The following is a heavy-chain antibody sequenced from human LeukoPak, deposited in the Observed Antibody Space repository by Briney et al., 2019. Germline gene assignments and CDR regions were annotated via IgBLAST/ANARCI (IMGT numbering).Heavy chain of an antibody. J-gene: IGHJ6*02. CDR1: GFTFSSYW. Sequence: AGGSLRLSCAGSGFTFSSYWMHWVRQAPGKGLVWVSRINSDGSSTSYADSVKGRFTISRDNAKNTLYLQMNSLRAEDAAVYHCAREFVRSSWPYYYYGMDVWGQGTTVTVSS. V-gene: IGHV3-74*01. CDR3: AREFVRSSWPYYYYGMDV. CDR2: INSDGSST. D-gene: IGHD6-13*01.